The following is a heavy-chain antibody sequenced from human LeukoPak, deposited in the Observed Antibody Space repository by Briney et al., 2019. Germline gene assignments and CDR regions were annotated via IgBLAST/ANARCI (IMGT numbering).Heavy chain of an antibody. V-gene: IGHV4-4*09. J-gene: IGHJ5*02. CDR3: ARGDSSGYYAWFDP. CDR2: IYTSGST. Sequence: SETLSLTCTVSGGSISSYYWSWIRQPPGKGLEWIGYIYTSGSTNYNPSLKSRVTISVDTSKNQFSLKLSSVTAADTAVYYCARGDSSGYYAWFDPWGQGTLVTVSS. D-gene: IGHD3-22*01. CDR1: GGSISSYY.